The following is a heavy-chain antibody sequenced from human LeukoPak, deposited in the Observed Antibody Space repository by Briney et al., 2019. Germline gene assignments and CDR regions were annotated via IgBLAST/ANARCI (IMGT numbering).Heavy chain of an antibody. Sequence: GGSLRLSCAASGITFSDYYMNWIRQAPGKGLEWVSYISSSSSYTNYAYSVKGRFTISRDNAKNSLYLQMNSLRAEDTAVYYCARGGMGIAAAGAYLDYWGQGTLVTVSS. J-gene: IGHJ4*02. CDR3: ARGGMGIAAAGAYLDY. V-gene: IGHV3-11*06. CDR2: ISSSSSYT. CDR1: GITFSDYY. D-gene: IGHD6-13*01.